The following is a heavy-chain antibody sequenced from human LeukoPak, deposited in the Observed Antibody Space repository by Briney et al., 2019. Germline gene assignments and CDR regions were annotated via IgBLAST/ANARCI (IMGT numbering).Heavy chain of an antibody. CDR3: ARDLWTFWSGYYWAY. CDR1: GYTFTGYY. J-gene: IGHJ4*02. CDR2: INPNSGGT. D-gene: IGHD3-3*01. Sequence: ASVKVSCKXSGYTFTGYYMHWVRQAPGQELECVGWINPNSGGTNYAQKFQGRVTMTRDTSISTAYMELSRLRSDDTAVYYCARDLWTFWSGYYWAYWGQGTLVTVSS. V-gene: IGHV1-2*02.